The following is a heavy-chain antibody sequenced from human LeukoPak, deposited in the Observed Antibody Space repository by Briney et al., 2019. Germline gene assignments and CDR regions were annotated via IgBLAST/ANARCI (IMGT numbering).Heavy chain of an antibody. J-gene: IGHJ4*02. CDR2: FHNSGTS. Sequence: PSETLSLTCTVSDDSISDYYRGWIRQPPGKGLEWIGYFHNSGTSTYNPSLKSRVTISADTSKNQFSLKLNSLTTADTAVYYCTSTATIGSFDYWGQGTLVTVSS. V-gene: IGHV4-59*01. CDR1: DDSISDYY. D-gene: IGHD5-12*01. CDR3: TSTATIGSFDY.